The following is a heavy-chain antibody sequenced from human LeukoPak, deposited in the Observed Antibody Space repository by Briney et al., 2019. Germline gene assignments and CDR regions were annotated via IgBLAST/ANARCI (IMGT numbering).Heavy chain of an antibody. J-gene: IGHJ6*02. Sequence: SETLSLTCTVSGGSISSYYWSWIRQPPGKGLEWIGYIYYSGSTNYNPSLKSRVTISVDTSKNQFSLKLSSVTAEDTAVYYCARDYDILTGLLAYYGMDVWGQGTTVTISS. CDR2: IYYSGST. D-gene: IGHD3-9*01. V-gene: IGHV4-59*01. CDR1: GGSISSYY. CDR3: ARDYDILTGLLAYYGMDV.